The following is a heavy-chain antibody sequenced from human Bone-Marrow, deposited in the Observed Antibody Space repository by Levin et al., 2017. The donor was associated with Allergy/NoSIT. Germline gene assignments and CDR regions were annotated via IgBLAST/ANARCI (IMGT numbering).Heavy chain of an antibody. CDR1: GFTFSNYA. D-gene: IGHD2-2*01. J-gene: IGHJ4*02. CDR3: AKVCTSTTCAKIDY. Sequence: PGESLKISCAASGFTFSNYAMSWVRQAPGKGLEWVSAISGSGGSTYYADSVKGRFTISRDNSKNTLYLQMNSLRAEDTALYYCAKVCTSTTCAKIDYWGQGTLVTVSS. CDR2: ISGSGGST. V-gene: IGHV3-23*01.